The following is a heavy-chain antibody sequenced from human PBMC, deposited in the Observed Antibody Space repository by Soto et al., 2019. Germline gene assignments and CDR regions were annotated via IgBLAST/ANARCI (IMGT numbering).Heavy chain of an antibody. J-gene: IGHJ6*02. CDR1: GFTFSSYA. CDR3: AKWWSLNNWYSRSLYYYGMDV. D-gene: IGHD6-6*01. Sequence: EVQLLESGGGLVQPGGSLRLSCAASGFTFSSYAMSWVRQAPGKGLEWVSAISGSGGSTYYADSVKGRFTISRDNSENTRYVQMNSLRAVDTAVYYCAKWWSLNNWYSRSLYYYGMDVWGQGTTVTVSS. V-gene: IGHV3-23*01. CDR2: ISGSGGST.